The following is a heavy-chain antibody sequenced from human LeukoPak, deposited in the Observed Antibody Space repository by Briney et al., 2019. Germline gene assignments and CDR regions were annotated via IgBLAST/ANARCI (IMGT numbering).Heavy chain of an antibody. Sequence: SVKVSCKASGGTFSSYAIGWVRQAPGQGLEWMGGIIPIFGTANYAQKFQGRVTITADESTSTAYMELSSLRSEDTAVYYCASSQTPQYYYGSGSYYTRFDYWGQGTLVTVSS. J-gene: IGHJ4*02. CDR2: IIPIFGTA. D-gene: IGHD3-10*01. CDR3: ASSQTPQYYYGSGSYYTRFDY. CDR1: GGTFSSYA. V-gene: IGHV1-69*13.